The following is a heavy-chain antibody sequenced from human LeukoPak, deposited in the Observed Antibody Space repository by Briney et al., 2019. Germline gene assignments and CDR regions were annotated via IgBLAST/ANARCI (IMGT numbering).Heavy chain of an antibody. Sequence: NSSETLSLTCTVSGGSISSSSYYWGWIRQPPGKGLEWIGSIYYSGSTYYNPSLKSRVTISVDTSKNQFSLKLSSVTAADTAVYYCARHGYYYYYMDVWGKGTTVTISS. J-gene: IGHJ6*03. CDR2: IYYSGST. CDR3: ARHGYYYYYMDV. CDR1: GGSISSSSYY. V-gene: IGHV4-39*01.